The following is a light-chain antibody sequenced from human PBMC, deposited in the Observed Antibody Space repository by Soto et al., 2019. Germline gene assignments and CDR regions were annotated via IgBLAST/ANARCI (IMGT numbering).Light chain of an antibody. CDR2: GTS. CDR1: QNINSPY. CDR3: QHDGSSPRRT. V-gene: IGKV3-20*01. Sequence: EIVLTQSPGTLSLSPGDRATLSCRVNQNINSPYLAWYQHKPGQAPRLLVFGTSSRATGIPDRFSGSRSGRDFTLTIRRLEPEDFALSYFQHDGSSPRRTFGQGTKVEMK. J-gene: IGKJ1*01.